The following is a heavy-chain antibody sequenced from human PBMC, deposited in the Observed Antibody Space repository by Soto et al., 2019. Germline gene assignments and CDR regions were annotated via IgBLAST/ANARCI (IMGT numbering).Heavy chain of an antibody. J-gene: IGHJ4*02. V-gene: IGHV4-31*03. CDR2: IYYSGST. D-gene: IGHD5-18*01. CDR3: AIGYNEMRSFDY. CDR1: GGSISSGGYY. Sequence: SETLSLTCTVSGGSISSGGYYWSWIRQHPGKGLEWIGYIYYSGSTNYNPSLKSRVTISVDTSKNQFSLKLSSVTAADTAVYYCAIGYNEMRSFDYWGQGTLVTVSS.